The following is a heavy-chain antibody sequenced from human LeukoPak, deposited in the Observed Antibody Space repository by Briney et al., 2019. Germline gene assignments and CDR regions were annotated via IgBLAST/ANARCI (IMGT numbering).Heavy chain of an antibody. D-gene: IGHD6-13*01. Sequence: RGSLRLSCAASGFTFSSYGMHWVRQAPSKGLEWVAVISYDGGNKYYGDSVKGRFTISRDNSKNTLYLQMNSLRAEDTAVYSCARYSNSWYYFDYWGQGTLVTVSS. J-gene: IGHJ4*02. CDR3: ARYSNSWYYFDY. CDR1: GFTFSSYG. CDR2: ISYDGGNK. V-gene: IGHV3-30*03.